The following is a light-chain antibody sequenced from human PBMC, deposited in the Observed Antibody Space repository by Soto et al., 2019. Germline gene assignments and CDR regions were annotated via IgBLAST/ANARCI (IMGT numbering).Light chain of an antibody. CDR2: KNN. CDR1: SSNIRGSD. Sequence: QSVLTQPPSASGTPGQRITISCSGSSSNIRGSDVYWYQQLPATAPKLLIRKNNPRPSGVADRFSGSKSGSSAPVPIRGHWSEDEADYYRASWDGSLGGYVFGAGTKVTVL. CDR3: ASWDGSLGGYV. J-gene: IGLJ1*01. V-gene: IGLV1-47*03.